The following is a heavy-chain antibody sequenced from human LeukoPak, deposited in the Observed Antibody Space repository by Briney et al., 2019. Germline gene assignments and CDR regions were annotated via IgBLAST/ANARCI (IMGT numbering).Heavy chain of an antibody. CDR1: GGSISSYY. D-gene: IGHD6-19*01. CDR3: ARDGGAGSSGWPTYYYYGMDV. Sequence: SETLSLTCTVSGGSISSYYWSWIRQPAGKGLEWIGRVYTSGSTNYNPSLKSRVTMSVDTSKNQFSLKLSSVTAADTAVYYCARDGGAGSSGWPTYYYYGMDVWGQGTTVTVSS. J-gene: IGHJ6*02. CDR2: VYTSGST. V-gene: IGHV4-4*07.